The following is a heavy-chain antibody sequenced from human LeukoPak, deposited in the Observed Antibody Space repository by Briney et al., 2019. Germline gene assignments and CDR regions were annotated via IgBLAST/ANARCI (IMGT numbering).Heavy chain of an antibody. CDR1: GGSISSYY. V-gene: IGHV4-59*01. CDR2: IYHSGST. D-gene: IGHD5-12*01. Sequence: SETLSLTCTVSGGSISSYYWSWIRQPPGKGQEWSGYIYHSGSTNYNPSLKSRVSISEDTSKNQFSLKLSSVTAADTAVYYCASGYGKFDYWGQGTLVTVSS. CDR3: ASGYGKFDY. J-gene: IGHJ4*02.